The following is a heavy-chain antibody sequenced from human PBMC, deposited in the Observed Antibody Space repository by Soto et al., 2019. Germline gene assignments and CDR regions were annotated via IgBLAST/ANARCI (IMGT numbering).Heavy chain of an antibody. CDR1: GGSISSGGYS. D-gene: IGHD1-26*01. CDR2: IYHSGST. Sequence: SETLSLTCAVSGGSISSGGYSWSWIRQPPGKGLEWIGYIYHSGSTYYNPSLKSRVTISVDTSKNQFSLKLSSVTAADTAVYYCATLIVGATTIYYYGMDVWGQGTTVTVS. CDR3: ATLIVGATTIYYYGMDV. J-gene: IGHJ6*02. V-gene: IGHV4-30-2*01.